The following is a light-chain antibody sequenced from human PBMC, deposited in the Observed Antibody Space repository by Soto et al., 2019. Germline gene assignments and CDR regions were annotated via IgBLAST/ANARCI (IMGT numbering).Light chain of an antibody. CDR1: QSVSNY. J-gene: IGKJ1*01. CDR2: GAS. CDR3: QYYGTSPRT. V-gene: IGKV3-20*01. Sequence: EIVLTQSPATLPLSPGERATLSCRASQSVSNYLAWYQQKPGQAPRLLIYGASSRATGIPDRFSGSGSGTDFTLTITRLEPEDFAVYHCQYYGTSPRTFGQGTKVDI.